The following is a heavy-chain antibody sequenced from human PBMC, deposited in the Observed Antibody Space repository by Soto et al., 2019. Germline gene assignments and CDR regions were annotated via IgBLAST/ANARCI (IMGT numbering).Heavy chain of an antibody. CDR2: IYYSGST. CDR1: GGSISSGGYY. V-gene: IGHV4-31*03. D-gene: IGHD3-3*01. J-gene: IGHJ6*02. CDR3: ARETAYYDFWSGYYKAPDYYGMDV. Sequence: SETLSLTCTVSGGSISSGGYYWSWIRQHPGKGLEWIGYIYYSGSTYYNPSLKSRVTISVDTSKNQFSLKLSSVTAADTAVYYCARETAYYDFWSGYYKAPDYYGMDVWGQGTTVTSP.